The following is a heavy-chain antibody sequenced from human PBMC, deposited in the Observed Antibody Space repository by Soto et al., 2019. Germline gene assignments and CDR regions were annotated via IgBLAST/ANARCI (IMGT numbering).Heavy chain of an antibody. Sequence: GASVKVSCKASGYNFNTYGINWVRQAPGRGPELMGWISAYDGKTVYEEKFQGRVTTTTDTSTSTAYMELRSLRSDDTAVYYCARDPHDFWTSYWFDPWGQGTLVTVSS. CDR2: ISAYDGKT. CDR1: GYNFNTYG. V-gene: IGHV1-18*01. D-gene: IGHD3-3*01. J-gene: IGHJ5*02. CDR3: ARDPHDFWTSYWFDP.